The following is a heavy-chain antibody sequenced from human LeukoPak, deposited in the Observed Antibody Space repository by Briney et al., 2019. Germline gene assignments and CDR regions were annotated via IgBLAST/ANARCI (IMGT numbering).Heavy chain of an antibody. J-gene: IGHJ5*02. D-gene: IGHD3-10*01. CDR2: INHSGST. V-gene: IGHV4-34*01. Sequence: SETLSLTCAVYGGSFSGYYWSWIRQPPGKGLEWIGEINHSGSTNYNPSLKSRVTISVDTFKNQFSLKLSSVTAADTAVYYCARNPYGSGSLNWFDPWGQGTLVTVSS. CDR3: ARNPYGSGSLNWFDP. CDR1: GGSFSGYY.